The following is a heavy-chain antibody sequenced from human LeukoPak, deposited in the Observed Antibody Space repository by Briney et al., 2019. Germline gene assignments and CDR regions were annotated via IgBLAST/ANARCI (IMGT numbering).Heavy chain of an antibody. CDR1: GGSISSYY. Sequence: SETLSLTCTVSGGSISSYYWSWIRQPPGKGLEWIGYIYYSGSTYYNPSLKSRVTISVDTSKNQFSLKLSSVTAADTAVYYCAREDVISFFVQLWGQGTLVTVSS. CDR3: AREDVISFFVQL. CDR2: IYYSGST. D-gene: IGHD3-16*02. V-gene: IGHV4-59*12. J-gene: IGHJ4*02.